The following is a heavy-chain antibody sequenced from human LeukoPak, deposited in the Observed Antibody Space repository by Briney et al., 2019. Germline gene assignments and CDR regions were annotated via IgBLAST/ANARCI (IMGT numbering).Heavy chain of an antibody. J-gene: IGHJ5*02. CDR1: GGSISSYY. V-gene: IGHV4-59*08. Sequence: SETLSLTCTVSGGSISSYYWSWIRQPPGKGLEWIGYIYYSGSTNYNPSLKSRVTISVDTSKNQFSPKLSSVTAADTAAYYCARHPYYYDSSGYNWFDPWGQGTLVTVSS. D-gene: IGHD3-22*01. CDR3: ARHPYYYDSSGYNWFDP. CDR2: IYYSGST.